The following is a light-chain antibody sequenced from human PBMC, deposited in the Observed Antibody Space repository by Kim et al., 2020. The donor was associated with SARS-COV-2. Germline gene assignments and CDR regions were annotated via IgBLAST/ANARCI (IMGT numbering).Light chain of an antibody. CDR1: QSISSH. V-gene: IGKV1-39*01. Sequence: DIQMTQSPSSLSASVGDRVTITCRTTQSISSHLNWYQQKPGRAPKLLISAASTLQGGVPSRFSGSGSETDFTLTISSLQPEDFATYFCQQNYITPFTFGHGTKVDIK. CDR2: AAS. J-gene: IGKJ3*01. CDR3: QQNYITPFT.